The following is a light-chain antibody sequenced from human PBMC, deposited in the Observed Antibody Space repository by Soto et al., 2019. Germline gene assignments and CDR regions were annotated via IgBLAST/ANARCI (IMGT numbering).Light chain of an antibody. CDR3: QQYHSDPIT. J-gene: IGKJ5*01. V-gene: IGKV4-1*01. Sequence: DIVMTQSPDSLAVSLGERATINCKTSQSVLSNNKNFLAWFQQKSGQPPKSILYWAYTRESGVPDRVSGGGSGTDFTLTIASLQAEDVAVYYCQQYHSDPITFGQGTRLENK. CDR1: QSVLSNNKNF. CDR2: WAY.